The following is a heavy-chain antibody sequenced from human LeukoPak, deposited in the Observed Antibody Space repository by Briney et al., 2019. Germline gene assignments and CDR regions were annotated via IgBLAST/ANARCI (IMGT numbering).Heavy chain of an antibody. CDR2: ISSSSSYI. CDR1: GFTFSSYS. J-gene: IGHJ2*01. Sequence: PGGSLRLSCAASGFTFSSYSMNWVRQAPGKGLEWVSSISSSSSYIYYADSVKGRFTISRDNAKNSLYLQMNSLRAEDTAVYYCAKGGGDYPHWYFDLWGRGTLVTVSS. CDR3: AKGGGDYPHWYFDL. D-gene: IGHD4-17*01. V-gene: IGHV3-21*04.